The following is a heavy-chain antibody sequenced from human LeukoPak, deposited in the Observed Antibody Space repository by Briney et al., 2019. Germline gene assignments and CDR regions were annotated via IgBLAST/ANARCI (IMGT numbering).Heavy chain of an antibody. J-gene: IGHJ6*03. D-gene: IGHD2-2*01. Sequence: PGGSLRLSCTASGFTFSSYIMNWVRQAPGKGLEWVSSISSSSSYIYYADSVKGRFTISRDNAKNSLYLQMNSLRAEDTAVYYCARENVVVPAAYYYYYCIDVWGKGTTVTISS. CDR1: GFTFSSYI. CDR2: ISSSSSYI. V-gene: IGHV3-21*01. CDR3: ARENVVVPAAYYYYYCIDV.